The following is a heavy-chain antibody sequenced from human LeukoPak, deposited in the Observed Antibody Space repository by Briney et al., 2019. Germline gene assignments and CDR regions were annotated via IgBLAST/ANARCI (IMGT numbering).Heavy chain of an antibody. CDR1: GFTFRSYA. CDR3: AKLKGVDYDFWSGLIGY. Sequence: PGGSLRLSCAASGFTFRSYAMSWVRQAPGKGLEWVSGISGSGGSTYYADSVKGRSTISRDNSKNTLYLQMNSLRAEDTAVYYCAKLKGVDYDFWSGLIGYWGQGTLVTVSS. CDR2: ISGSGGST. V-gene: IGHV3-23*01. J-gene: IGHJ4*02. D-gene: IGHD3-3*01.